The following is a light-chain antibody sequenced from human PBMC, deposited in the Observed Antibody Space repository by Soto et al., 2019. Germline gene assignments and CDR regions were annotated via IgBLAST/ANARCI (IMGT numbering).Light chain of an antibody. CDR3: QQGYDTPLT. V-gene: IGKV1-39*01. J-gene: IGKJ5*01. CDR1: QTINND. CDR2: TAS. Sequence: DIQMTQSPSSLSASVGYRVSITCRASQTINNDLNWFQQKPGEAPNLLIYTASTLQSGVPSRFSGSGSGTDFTLTISNRQPEDFATYYCQQGYDTPLTFGQVTRLEI.